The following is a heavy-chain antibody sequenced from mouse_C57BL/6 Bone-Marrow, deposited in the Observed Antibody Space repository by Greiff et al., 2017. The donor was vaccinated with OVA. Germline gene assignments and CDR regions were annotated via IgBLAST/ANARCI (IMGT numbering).Heavy chain of an antibody. J-gene: IGHJ2*01. V-gene: IGHV1-69*01. CDR3: ARSRVGPYGPFDY. Sequence: QVQLQQPGAELVMPGASVKLSCKASGYTFTSYWMHWVKQRPGQGLEWIGEIDPSDSYTNYNQKFKGKSTLTVDKSSSTAYMQLSSLTSEDSAVYYCARSRVGPYGPFDYWGQGTTLTVSS. CDR2: IDPSDSYT. D-gene: IGHD1-1*02. CDR1: GYTFTSYW.